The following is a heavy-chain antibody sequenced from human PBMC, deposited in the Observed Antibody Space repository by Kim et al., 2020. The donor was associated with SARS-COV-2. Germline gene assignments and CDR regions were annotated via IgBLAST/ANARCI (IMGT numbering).Heavy chain of an antibody. J-gene: IGHJ4*02. CDR2: IYYSGST. D-gene: IGHD4-17*01. CDR1: GGSISSYY. Sequence: SETLSLTCTVSGGSISSYYWSWIRQPPGKGLEWIGYIYYSGSTNYNPSLKSRVTISVDTSKNQFSLKLSSVTAADTAVYYCARASTVTTKFGYWGQGTLVTVSS. CDR3: ARASTVTTKFGY. V-gene: IGHV4-59*13.